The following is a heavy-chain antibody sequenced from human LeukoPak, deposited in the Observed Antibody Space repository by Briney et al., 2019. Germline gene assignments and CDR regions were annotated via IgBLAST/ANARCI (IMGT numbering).Heavy chain of an antibody. D-gene: IGHD3-10*01. V-gene: IGHV3-30*04. CDR2: MSFDGSDQ. CDR1: GLTFRTYT. Sequence: PGGSLRLSCLVSGLTFRTYTMNWIRQAPGKGLEWVASMSFDGSDQFYADSVRGRFTISRDNSKNTLFLQMSSLRSDDTAVNYCARSLMRPYFDYWGQGTLVSVSS. CDR3: ARSLMRPYFDY. J-gene: IGHJ4*02.